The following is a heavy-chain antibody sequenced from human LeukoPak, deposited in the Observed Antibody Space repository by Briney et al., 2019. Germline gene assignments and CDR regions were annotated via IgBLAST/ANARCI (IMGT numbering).Heavy chain of an antibody. CDR3: ARAPPPVGYYYGSGSYFDY. J-gene: IGHJ4*02. CDR1: GGSISSSSYY. V-gene: IGHV4-39*07. D-gene: IGHD3-10*01. Sequence: SETLSLTCTVSGGSISSSSYYWGWIRQPPGEGLEWIGSIYYSGTTYYNPSLKSRVTISVDTSKNQFSLKLSSVTAADTAVYYCARAPPPVGYYYGSGSYFDYWGQGTLVTVSS. CDR2: IYYSGTT.